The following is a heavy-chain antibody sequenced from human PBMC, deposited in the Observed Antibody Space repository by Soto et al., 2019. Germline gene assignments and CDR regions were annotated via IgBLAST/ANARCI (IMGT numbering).Heavy chain of an antibody. CDR2: IYYSGTT. Sequence: QVQLQESGPGLVKPSQTLSLTCTVSGGSISSGGYYWSWIRQNPGKGLEWIGYIYYSGTTNYNPALKSRLTISVDKSKNHCSLKLNSMTAADTAVYYCARDDAATDAFDIWGQGTMVTVSS. V-gene: IGHV4-31*03. CDR1: GGSISSGGYY. D-gene: IGHD6-25*01. J-gene: IGHJ3*02. CDR3: ARDDAATDAFDI.